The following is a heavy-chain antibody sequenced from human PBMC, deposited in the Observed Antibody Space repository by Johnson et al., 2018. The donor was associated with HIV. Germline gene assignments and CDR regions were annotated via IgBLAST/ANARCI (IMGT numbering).Heavy chain of an antibody. V-gene: IGHV3-30*03. CDR3: ARDKGSWFDDAFDI. CDR1: GITVSSNY. J-gene: IGHJ3*02. D-gene: IGHD6-13*01. Sequence: EKLVESGGGLVQPGGSLRLSCAASGITVSSNYMSWVRQAPGKGLEWVAVISYDGSNKYYADSVKGRFTISRDNSKNTLYLQMNSLKVEDTAVYYCARDKGSWFDDAFDIWGQGTMVTVSS. CDR2: ISYDGSNK.